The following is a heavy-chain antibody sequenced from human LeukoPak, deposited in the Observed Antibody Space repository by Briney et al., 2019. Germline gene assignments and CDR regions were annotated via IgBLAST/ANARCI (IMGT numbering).Heavy chain of an antibody. J-gene: IGHJ3*01. CDR3: ARTRREFYGDYQEPVFDF. CDR2: IYYSGST. Sequence: PSETLSLTCAVYGGSFSGYYWSWIRQPPGKGLEWIGSIYYSGSTYYNPSLKSRVTISVDTSKNQFSLKLSSVTAADTAVYYCARTRREFYGDYQEPVFDFWGQGTMVTVSS. V-gene: IGHV4-34*01. CDR1: GGSFSGYY. D-gene: IGHD4-17*01.